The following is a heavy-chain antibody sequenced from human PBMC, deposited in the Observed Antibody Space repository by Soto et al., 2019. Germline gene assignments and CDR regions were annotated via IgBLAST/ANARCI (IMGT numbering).Heavy chain of an antibody. Sequence: LFLAGSVSGGPIPRGDYYWRWIRKPPGTGIMWLGSIFYTGSTYYRPSPKSRASMSMVTSKNLISLMLRSLTSVDTAEYLFARVKATMNRQYYFDYWGQGTPVTVSS. CDR1: GGPIPRGDYY. CDR2: IFYTGST. V-gene: IGHV4-30-4*01. CDR3: ARVKATMNRQYYFDY. D-gene: IGHD5-12*01. J-gene: IGHJ4*02.